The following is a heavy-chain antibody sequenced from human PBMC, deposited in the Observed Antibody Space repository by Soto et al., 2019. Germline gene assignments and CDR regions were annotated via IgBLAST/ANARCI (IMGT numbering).Heavy chain of an antibody. J-gene: IGHJ4*02. V-gene: IGHV4-39*01. CDR1: DESIRGIGDY. D-gene: IGHD2-21*02. CDR2: IYYSGST. CDR3: ARQRTSVVTQAYFDV. Sequence: SEPNPLTYTVTDESIRGIGDYWGCKRQPPGKGLEWIGSIYYSGSTYNNPSLRSRVSMSIDTSKDQFSLKLKSVTAADTALYFCARQRTSVVTQAYFDVWGPGSLVTVSS.